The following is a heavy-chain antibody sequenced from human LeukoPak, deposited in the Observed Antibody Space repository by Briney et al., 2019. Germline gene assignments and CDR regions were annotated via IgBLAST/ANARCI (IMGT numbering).Heavy chain of an antibody. CDR2: INPHSGGT. V-gene: IGHV1-2*02. J-gene: IGHJ6*03. CDR3: ARGRVGCRPFYYYYYIDV. Sequence: ASVKVSCKASGYTYTDYYMHWVRQAPGQGVEWMGWINPHSGGTDHAQKFQGRVTMTRDTSISTAYMELSRLSSDDTAVYYCARGRVGCRPFYYYYYIDVWGKGTTVTVSS. CDR1: GYTYTDYY. D-gene: IGHD2-15*01.